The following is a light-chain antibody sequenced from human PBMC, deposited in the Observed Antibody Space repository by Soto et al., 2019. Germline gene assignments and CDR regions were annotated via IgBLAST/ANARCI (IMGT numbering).Light chain of an antibody. J-gene: IGLJ1*01. CDR2: DIN. CDR1: SSDVGNYIF. V-gene: IGLV2-14*01. CDR3: VSYTTSASYV. Sequence: QSALTQPAPVSGSPVQSITIACTGTSSDVGNYIFVSWYRQHPGKAPKLMIYDINNRPSGVSNRFSGSKSGNTASLTISGLQAEDEADYYCVSYTTSASYVFGTGTKLTVL.